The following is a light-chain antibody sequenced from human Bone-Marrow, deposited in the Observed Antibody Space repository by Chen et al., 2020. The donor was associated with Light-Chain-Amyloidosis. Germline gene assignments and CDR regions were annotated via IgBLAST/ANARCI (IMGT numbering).Light chain of an antibody. Sequence: SYVLTQPSSVSVAPGQTATIACGGNNIGSTSVHWYQQTPGQAPLLVGYDDSDRPSGIPERLSGSNSGNTAPLTIGRVEAGDEADYYCQVWDRSSDRPVFGGGTKLTVL. V-gene: IGLV3-21*02. CDR2: DDS. CDR3: QVWDRSSDRPV. CDR1: NIGSTS. J-gene: IGLJ3*02.